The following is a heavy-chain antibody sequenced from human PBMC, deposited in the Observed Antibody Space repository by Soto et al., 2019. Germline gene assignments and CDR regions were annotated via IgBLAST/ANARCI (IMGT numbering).Heavy chain of an antibody. CDR1: GFTFSSYW. D-gene: IGHD3-3*01. V-gene: IGHV3-7*01. Sequence: PGGSLRLSCAASGFTFSSYWMSWVRQAPGKGLEWVANIKQDGSEKYYVDFVKGRFTISRDNAKNSLYLQMNSLRAEDTAVYYCARHPTGYYDFWSGYPPYYMDVWGKGTTVTVSS. J-gene: IGHJ6*03. CDR2: IKQDGSEK. CDR3: ARHPTGYYDFWSGYPPYYMDV.